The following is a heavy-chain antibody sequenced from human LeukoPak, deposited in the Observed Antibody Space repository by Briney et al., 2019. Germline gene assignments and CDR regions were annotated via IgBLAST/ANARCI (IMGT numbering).Heavy chain of an antibody. J-gene: IGHJ4*02. CDR1: GLTVSRSY. D-gene: IGHD6-19*01. CDR2: IYSGGTT. Sequence: GGSLRLSCAASGLTVSRSYMIWVRQAPGKGLEWVSIIYSGGTTYYADSVKGRFTISRDNSKNTLYLQMNSLRAEDTAVYYCAREVKPPGIAVPGTGDYWGQGTLVTVSS. V-gene: IGHV3-53*01. CDR3: AREVKPPGIAVPGTGDY.